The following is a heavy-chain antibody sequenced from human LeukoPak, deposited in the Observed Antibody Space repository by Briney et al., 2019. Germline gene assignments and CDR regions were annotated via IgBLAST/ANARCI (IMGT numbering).Heavy chain of an antibody. J-gene: IGHJ3*01. CDR3: AKGGRWDYYDSSH. D-gene: IGHD3-22*01. CDR1: GLTFSSFA. CDR2: ISGSGSTT. Sequence: GGSLRLSCAASGLTFSSFAMTWVRQAPGKGLEWVSGISGSGSTTYYADSVKGRFTISRDNSKNTLYLQMNSLRVEYTAIYYCAKGGRWDYYDSSHWGQGTMVTVSS. V-gene: IGHV3-23*01.